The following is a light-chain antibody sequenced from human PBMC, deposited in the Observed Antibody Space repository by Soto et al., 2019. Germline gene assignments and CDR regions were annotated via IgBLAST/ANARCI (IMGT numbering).Light chain of an antibody. V-gene: IGKV1-39*01. CDR1: HSIRSR. CDR2: AAS. CDR3: QQTFGKPLVT. J-gene: IGKJ5*01. Sequence: DIQMTQSPSTLSGSVGERVSITCRASHSIRSRLKWYQQKPGKAPKLLIYAASRLKSGVPSRFSGTGSGTDFTLTISSLQPEDFAIYYCQQTFGKPLVTFGQGTRLEIK.